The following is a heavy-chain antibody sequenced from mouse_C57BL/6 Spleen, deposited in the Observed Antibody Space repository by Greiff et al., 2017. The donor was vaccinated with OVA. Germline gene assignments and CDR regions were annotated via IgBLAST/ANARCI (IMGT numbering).Heavy chain of an antibody. J-gene: IGHJ4*01. CDR2: IYPGDGDT. CDR1: GYAFSSYW. Sequence: VKLQESGAELVKPGASVKISCKASGYAFSSYWMNWVKQRPGKGLEWIGQIYPGDGDTNYNGKFKGKATLTADKSSSTAYMQLSSLTSEDSAVYFCARYGSRGYYAMDYWGQGTSVTVSS. CDR3: ARYGSRGYYAMDY. D-gene: IGHD1-1*01. V-gene: IGHV1-80*01.